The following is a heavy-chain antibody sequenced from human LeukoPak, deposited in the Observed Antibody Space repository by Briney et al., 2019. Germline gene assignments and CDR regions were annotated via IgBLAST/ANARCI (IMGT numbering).Heavy chain of an antibody. Sequence: GGSLRLSCAASGFSFSSQWMHWGRQAPGKVLVWVARINSAGSSTRYADSVKGRFTVSRDNANNTLDPQMQSLSTEDTAVDYCARSDYFDYWGQGTLVTVSS. CDR2: INSAGSST. CDR1: GFSFSSQW. CDR3: ARSDYFDY. J-gene: IGHJ4*02. V-gene: IGHV3-74*01.